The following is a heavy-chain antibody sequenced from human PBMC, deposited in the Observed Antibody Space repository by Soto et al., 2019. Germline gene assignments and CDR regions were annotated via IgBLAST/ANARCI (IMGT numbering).Heavy chain of an antibody. V-gene: IGHV1-8*01. J-gene: IGHJ3*02. D-gene: IGHD3-22*01. CDR1: GYTFTSND. CDR2: MNPNSGNT. CDR3: ARGLYYYGSSGPDDAFDI. Sequence: QVQLVQSGAEVKKLGASVKVSCKTSGYTFTSNDINWVRQATGQGLEWMGWMNPNSGNTGYAQKFQGRVTMTRNTSISTAYMELSSLRSEDTAVYYCARGLYYYGSSGPDDAFDIWGQGTMVTVSS.